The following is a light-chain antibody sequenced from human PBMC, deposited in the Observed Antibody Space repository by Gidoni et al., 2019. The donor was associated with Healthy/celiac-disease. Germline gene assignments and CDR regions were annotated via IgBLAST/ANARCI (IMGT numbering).Light chain of an antibody. Sequence: DIQMTQSPSSLSASVGDRVTITCRASQSISSYLNWYQQKPGKAPKLLIYAASSVQSGVPSRFSGSRSGTDFTLTISSMQPEDFATYYCQQSYSTPRTFGQGTKVEIK. CDR2: AAS. V-gene: IGKV1-39*01. J-gene: IGKJ1*01. CDR1: QSISSY. CDR3: QQSYSTPRT.